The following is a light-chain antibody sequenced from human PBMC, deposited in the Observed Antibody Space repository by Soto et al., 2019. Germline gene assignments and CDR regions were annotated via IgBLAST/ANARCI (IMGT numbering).Light chain of an antibody. CDR2: DVT. V-gene: IGLV2-11*01. CDR1: TSYVGAYNS. J-gene: IGLJ1*01. CDR3: CSYAGGDIYL. Sequence: QAVLTQPPTVSAAPAQSVTISCPRTTSYVGAYNSVSWYQQHPGRPPKLMIYDVTKWPSGVPERFSGSKSGNTASLTISGLQAEDEADYFCCSYAGGDIYLFGTGTKAPV.